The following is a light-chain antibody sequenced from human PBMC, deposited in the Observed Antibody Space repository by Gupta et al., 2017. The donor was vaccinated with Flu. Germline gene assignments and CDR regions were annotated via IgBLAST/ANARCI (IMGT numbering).Light chain of an antibody. V-gene: IGLV1-47*01. Sequence: QSVFTHPPSTSGTHCQTFTISCSGGRSNIGRSYLCWYQQLPGTAPKLLIYRNNLRPSGVPDRFSGSKSDTSASLSIXGXRSEDEXNYYCAAWDDNLRSVGFGGGTTLTVL. CDR1: RSNIGRSY. CDR3: AAWDDNLRSVG. J-gene: IGLJ2*01. CDR2: RNN.